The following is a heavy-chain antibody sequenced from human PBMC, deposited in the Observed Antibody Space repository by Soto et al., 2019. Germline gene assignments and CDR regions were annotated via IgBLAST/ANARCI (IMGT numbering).Heavy chain of an antibody. CDR2: INPDSGGT. V-gene: IGHV1-2*04. CDR3: ARAPNGYSYGQNWFDP. J-gene: IGHJ5*02. D-gene: IGHD5-18*01. CDR1: GYTFTGYY. Sequence: ASVKVSCKASGYTFTGYYMHWVRQAPGQGLEWMGWINPDSGGTNYAQKFQGWVTMTRDTSISTAYMELSRLRSDDTAVYYCARAPNGYSYGQNWFDPWGQGTLVTVSS.